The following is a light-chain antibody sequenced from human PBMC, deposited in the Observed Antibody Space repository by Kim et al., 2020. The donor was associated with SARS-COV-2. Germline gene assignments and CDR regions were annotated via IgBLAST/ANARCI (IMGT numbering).Light chain of an antibody. V-gene: IGLV2-14*03. CDR2: AVT. CDR3: SSYTITSTWV. CDR1: SSDIGGYNY. J-gene: IGLJ3*02. Sequence: QSALTQPASVSGSPGQSITISCTGTSSDIGGYNYVSWFQQHPGKAPQLMIYAVTKRPSGVSNRFSGSKSGNTASLTISGLQAEDEGDYYCSSYTITSTWVFGGGTKLTVL.